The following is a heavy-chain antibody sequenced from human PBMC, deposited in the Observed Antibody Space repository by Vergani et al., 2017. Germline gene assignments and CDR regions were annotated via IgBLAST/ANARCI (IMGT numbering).Heavy chain of an antibody. CDR1: GGSFSGYY. Sequence: QVQLQQWGAGLLKPSETLSLTCAVYGGSFSGYYWSWIRQPPGKGLEWIGEINHSGSTNYNPSLKSRVTISVDTSKNQFSLKLSSVTAADTAVYYCARANQDCSGGSCYNLYFDYWGQGTLVTVSS. V-gene: IGHV4-34*01. D-gene: IGHD2-15*01. CDR3: ARANQDCSGGSCYNLYFDY. CDR2: INHSGST. J-gene: IGHJ4*02.